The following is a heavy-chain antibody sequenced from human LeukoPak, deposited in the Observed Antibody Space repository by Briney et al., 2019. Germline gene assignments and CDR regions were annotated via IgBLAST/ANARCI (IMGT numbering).Heavy chain of an antibody. CDR3: ARKRLLTHWFDP. J-gene: IGHJ5*02. CDR2: IYYTGST. CDR1: TGSIVSGGYY. D-gene: IGHD1-26*01. V-gene: IGHV4-31*03. Sequence: SQTLSLTSTLSTGSIVSGGYYCSWIRHHPGKGLEWIGYIYYTGSTHYNPSLKSRVSISVDTSKYEFSLKLSFVTTAGTAVYYCARKRLLTHWFDPWGQGTLVTVSS.